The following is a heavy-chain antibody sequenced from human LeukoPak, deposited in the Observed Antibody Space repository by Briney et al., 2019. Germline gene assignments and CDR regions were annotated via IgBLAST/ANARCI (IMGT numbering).Heavy chain of an antibody. CDR2: IYPGDSDT. V-gene: IGHV5-51*01. D-gene: IGHD3-22*01. CDR3: ARRGTYYYDSSGYSDY. Sequence: GESLKISCKGSGYSFTSYWIGWVRQMPGKGLEWMGIIYPGDSDTRYNPSFQGQVTISADKSISTAYLQWSSLKASDTAMYYCARRGTYYYDSSGYSDYWGQGTLVTVSS. CDR1: GYSFTSYW. J-gene: IGHJ4*02.